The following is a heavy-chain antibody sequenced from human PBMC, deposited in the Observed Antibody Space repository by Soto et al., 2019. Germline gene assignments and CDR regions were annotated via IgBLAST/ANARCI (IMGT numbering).Heavy chain of an antibody. CDR1: GFTLSSFW. Sequence: EVQLVESGGGLVQPGGSLRLSCAASGFTLSSFWLSWVRQAPGKGREWVANIKQDGSEKYYVDSVKGRFTISRDNAKNSLYLQMNSLRAEDTAVYYCARDRGYDILAGLDAFDIWGQGTMVTVSS. D-gene: IGHD3-9*01. CDR3: ARDRGYDILAGLDAFDI. J-gene: IGHJ3*02. V-gene: IGHV3-7*01. CDR2: IKQDGSEK.